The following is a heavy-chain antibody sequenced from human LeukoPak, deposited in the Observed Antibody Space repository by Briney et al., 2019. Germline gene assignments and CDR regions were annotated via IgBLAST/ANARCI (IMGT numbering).Heavy chain of an antibody. D-gene: IGHD2-21*02. J-gene: IGHJ6*02. V-gene: IGHV3-23*01. CDR3: AKALTDYYYYGMDV. CDR2: ISGSGGST. Sequence: GGSLRLSCAASGFTFSGYAMSWVRQAPGKGLEWVSAISGSGGSTYYADSVKGRFTISRDNSKNTLYLQMNSLRAEDTAVYYCAKALTDYYYYGMDVWGQGTTVTVSS. CDR1: GFTFSGYA.